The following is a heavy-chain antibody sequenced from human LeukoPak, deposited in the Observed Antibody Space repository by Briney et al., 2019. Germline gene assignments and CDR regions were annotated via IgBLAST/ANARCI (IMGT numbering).Heavy chain of an antibody. CDR3: AKGRLDPNLVLDH. Sequence: GGSLRLSCAASGFTFSSYAMSWVRQAPGKGLEWVSTIRGSDGSYYADSVKGRFTISRDNSNNALYLQMNSLRAEDTAVFYCAKGRLDPNLVLDHWGQGTLVTVSS. CDR1: GFTFSSYA. CDR2: IRGSDGS. D-gene: IGHD2-8*02. J-gene: IGHJ4*02. V-gene: IGHV3-23*01.